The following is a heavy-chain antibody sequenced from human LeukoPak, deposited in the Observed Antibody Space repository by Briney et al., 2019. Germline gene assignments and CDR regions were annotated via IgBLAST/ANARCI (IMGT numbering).Heavy chain of an antibody. CDR2: IYYSGST. J-gene: IGHJ4*02. D-gene: IGHD2-15*01. CDR3: ARAWVVAANHYFDY. Sequence: SETLSLTCTVSGGSISSYYWSWIRQPPGKGLEWIGYIYYSGSTNYNPSLKSRVTISVDTSKNQFSLKLSSATAADTAVYYCARAWVVAANHYFDYWGQGTLVTVSS. CDR1: GGSISSYY. V-gene: IGHV4-59*01.